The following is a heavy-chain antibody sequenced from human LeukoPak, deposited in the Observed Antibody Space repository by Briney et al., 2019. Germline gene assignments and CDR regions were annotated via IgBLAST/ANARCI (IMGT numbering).Heavy chain of an antibody. CDR1: GYTITSYY. Sequence: ASVKVSCKASGYTITSYYMNWVRQAPGQGLEWMGIINPSSGRTTYAQKFQGRVTMTRDTSTSTVYMELTSLGSEDTAVFYCARGGLPARSWFDPWGQGTLVTVSS. D-gene: IGHD3/OR15-3a*01. V-gene: IGHV1-46*01. CDR2: INPSSGRT. J-gene: IGHJ5*02. CDR3: ARGGLPARSWFDP.